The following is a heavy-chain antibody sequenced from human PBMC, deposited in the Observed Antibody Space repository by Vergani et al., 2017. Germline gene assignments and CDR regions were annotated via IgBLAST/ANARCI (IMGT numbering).Heavy chain of an antibody. D-gene: IGHD3-10*02. V-gene: IGHV3-7*04. CDR1: GFTFSSYW. Sequence: EVQLVESGGGLVQPRGSLRLSCAASGFTFSSYWMSWVRQAPGKGLEWVANIKQDGSEKYYVDSVKGRFTISRDNAKNSLYLQMNSLRAEDTAVYYCAREDYVNAFDIWGQGTMVTVSS. J-gene: IGHJ3*02. CDR3: AREDYVNAFDI. CDR2: IKQDGSEK.